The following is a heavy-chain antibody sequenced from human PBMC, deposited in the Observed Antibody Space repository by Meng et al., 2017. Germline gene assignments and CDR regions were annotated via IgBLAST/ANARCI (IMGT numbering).Heavy chain of an antibody. J-gene: IGHJ6*02. CDR3: ARSLYSSSWYIPLNYYGMDV. CDR2: ISYDGSNK. V-gene: IGHV3-30*04. Sequence: GESLKISCAASGFTFSSYAMHWVRQAPGKGLEWVAVISYDGSNKYYADSVKGRFTISRDNAKNSLYLQMNSLRAEDTAVYYCARSLYSSSWYIPLNYYGMDVWGQGTTVTVSS. D-gene: IGHD6-13*01. CDR1: GFTFSSYA.